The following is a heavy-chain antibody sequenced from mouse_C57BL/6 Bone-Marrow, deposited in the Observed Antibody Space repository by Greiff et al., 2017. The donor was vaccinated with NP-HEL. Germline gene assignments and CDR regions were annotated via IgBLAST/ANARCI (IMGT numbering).Heavy chain of an antibody. Sequence: QVQLKESGPGLVAPSQSLSITCTASGFTLTSYGVDWVRQTPGKGLEWMGEIWGVGSTNNYPALNSRLSISKDNSKSQVFLKMNRLQTDDTAMYYCASSYYSNPFAYWGQGTLVTVSA. J-gene: IGHJ3*01. CDR2: IWGVGST. CDR1: GFTLTSYG. D-gene: IGHD2-5*01. V-gene: IGHV2-6*01. CDR3: ASSYYSNPFAY.